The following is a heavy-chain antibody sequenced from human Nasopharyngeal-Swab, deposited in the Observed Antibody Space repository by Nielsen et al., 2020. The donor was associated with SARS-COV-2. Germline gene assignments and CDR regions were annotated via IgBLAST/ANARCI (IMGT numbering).Heavy chain of an antibody. J-gene: IGHJ4*02. V-gene: IGHV1-18*01. CDR1: GYTFTSYG. CDR2: ISAYNGNT. Sequence: ASVKISCKASGYTFTSYGISWVRQAPGQGLEWMGWISAYNGNTNYAQKLQGRVTMTTDTSTSTAYMELRSLRSDDTAVYYCARGIGFEGSYGDYHGAYWGQGTLVTVSS. D-gene: IGHD4-17*01. CDR3: ARGIGFEGSYGDYHGAY.